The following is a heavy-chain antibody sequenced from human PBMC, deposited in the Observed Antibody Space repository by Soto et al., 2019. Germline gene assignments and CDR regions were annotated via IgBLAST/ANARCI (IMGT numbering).Heavy chain of an antibody. Sequence: QITLKESGPTLVKPTQTLTLTCTFSGFSLSTSGVGVGWIRQPPGKALEGLVIIYWDDDKRYSPSLRGRLTITKDTYKNQVVLTMTNVDPEDTATYFCAHRRIGVSQWNYGDFDYWGQGILVTVSS. J-gene: IGHJ4*02. CDR1: GFSLSTSGVG. V-gene: IGHV2-5*02. CDR3: AHRRIGVSQWNYGDFDY. D-gene: IGHD1-7*01. CDR2: IYWDDDK.